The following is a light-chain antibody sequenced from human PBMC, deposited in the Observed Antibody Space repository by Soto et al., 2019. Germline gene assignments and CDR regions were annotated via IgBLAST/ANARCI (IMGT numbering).Light chain of an antibody. CDR2: DAS. V-gene: IGKV1-5*01. J-gene: IGKJ1*01. CDR1: QIISNW. CDR3: QQYNSYWGT. Sequence: DIQMTQSPSTLSASVGDRVTMTCRASQIISNWLAWYQQKQGKAPKLLIYDASSLESGVPSRFSGSGSGTEFTLTISSLQPDDFATYYCQQYNSYWGTFGQGTKVDIK.